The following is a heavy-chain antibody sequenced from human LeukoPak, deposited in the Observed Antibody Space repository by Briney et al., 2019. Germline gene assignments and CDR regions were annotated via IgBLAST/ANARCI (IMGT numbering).Heavy chain of an antibody. CDR3: ASQGYCSSTSCSNWFDP. D-gene: IGHD2-2*01. Sequence: GGSLRLSCAASGFTFSSYAMSWVRQAPGKGLEWVSAISGSGGSTYYADSVKGRFTISRDNSKNTLYLQMNSLRAEDTAVYYCASQGYCSSTSCSNWFDPWGQGTLVTVSS. J-gene: IGHJ5*02. CDR2: ISGSGGST. V-gene: IGHV3-23*01. CDR1: GFTFSSYA.